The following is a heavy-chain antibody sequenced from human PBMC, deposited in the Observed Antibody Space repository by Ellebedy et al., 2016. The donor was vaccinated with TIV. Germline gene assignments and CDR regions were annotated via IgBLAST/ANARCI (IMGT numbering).Heavy chain of an antibody. CDR1: GDSISSSSYF. CDR3: ARPLRSTVTTSIYFDY. V-gene: IGHV4-39*01. D-gene: IGHD4-17*01. CDR2: IYYSGST. J-gene: IGHJ4*02. Sequence: SETLSLXXRVSGDSISSSSYFWGWIRQPPGKGLDWIGIIYYSGSTYYNPSLNSRVTISIDTSKNQFSLNLSSVTAADTAVYYCARPLRSTVTTSIYFDYWGQGTLVTVSS.